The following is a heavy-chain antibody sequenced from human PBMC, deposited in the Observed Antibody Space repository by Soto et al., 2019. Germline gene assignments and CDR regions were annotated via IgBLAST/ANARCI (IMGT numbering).Heavy chain of an antibody. V-gene: IGHV3-23*01. CDR2: ISGSGGST. Sequence: GGSLRLSCAASGFTFSSYAMSWVRQAPGKGLEWVSAISGSGGSTYYADSVKGRFTISRDNSKNTLYLQMNSLRAEDTAVYYCAKVISAKVAPLRYYYYMDVWGKGTTVTVSS. CDR3: AKVISAKVAPLRYYYYMDV. D-gene: IGHD6-19*01. J-gene: IGHJ6*03. CDR1: GFTFSSYA.